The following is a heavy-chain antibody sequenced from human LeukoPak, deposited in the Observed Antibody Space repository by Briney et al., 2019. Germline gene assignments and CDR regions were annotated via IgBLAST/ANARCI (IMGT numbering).Heavy chain of an antibody. Sequence: GGSLRLSCAASGFTFSSYAMHWVRQAPGKGLEWVAVISYDGSNKYYADSVKGRFTITRDNSKNTLYLQMNSLRAEDTAVYYCARVGYCSSTSCSYYYYYGMDVWGQGTTVTVSS. J-gene: IGHJ6*02. CDR3: ARVGYCSSTSCSYYYYYGMDV. CDR2: ISYDGSNK. V-gene: IGHV3-30-3*01. D-gene: IGHD2-2*01. CDR1: GFTFSSYA.